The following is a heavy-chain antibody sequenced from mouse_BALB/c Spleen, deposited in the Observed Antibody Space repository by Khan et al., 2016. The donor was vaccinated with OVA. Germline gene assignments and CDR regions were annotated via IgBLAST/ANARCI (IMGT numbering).Heavy chain of an antibody. CDR2: INPSSGGT. CDR1: GYTFTSYY. Sequence: QVQLQQSGAELVKPGASVRLSCKASGYTFTSYYLYWVKQRPGQGLEWIGDINPSSGGTSFNEKFKSKATLTVVKSSSTAYIQLNSLTSEDSAVYYCTRSGYVSFAYRGQGNLVTGSA. D-gene: IGHD3-2*02. J-gene: IGHJ3*01. CDR3: TRSGYVSFAY. V-gene: IGHV1S81*02.